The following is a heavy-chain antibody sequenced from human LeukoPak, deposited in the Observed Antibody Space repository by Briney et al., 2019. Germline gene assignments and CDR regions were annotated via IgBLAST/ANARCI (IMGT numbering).Heavy chain of an antibody. CDR3: ARVSPLNNWFDP. V-gene: IGHV1-18*01. J-gene: IGHJ5*02. CDR1: GYTFNTYG. CDR2: ISGYNGRT. Sequence: GASVKVSCKASGYTFNTYGITWVRQAPGQGLEWMGWISGYNGRTKYAQKLQDRVTMTTDTSTTTAYMELRSLRSEDTAVYYCARVSPLNNWFDPWGQGTLVTVSS.